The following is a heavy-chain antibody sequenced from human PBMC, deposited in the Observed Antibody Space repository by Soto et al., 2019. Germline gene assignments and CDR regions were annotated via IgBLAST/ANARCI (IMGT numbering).Heavy chain of an antibody. J-gene: IGHJ4*02. CDR1: GLTFSSYA. CDR2: ISAGGDST. Sequence: GGSLRLSCAASGLTFSSYAMSWVRQAPGKGLEWVSSISAGGDSTYYADSVKGRFTITRDNSKNTLYLQMNSLRAADTAVYYCAKDHGYAGGWHTPYYFDSWGQGTLVTVSS. V-gene: IGHV3-23*01. D-gene: IGHD6-19*01. CDR3: AKDHGYAGGWHTPYYFDS.